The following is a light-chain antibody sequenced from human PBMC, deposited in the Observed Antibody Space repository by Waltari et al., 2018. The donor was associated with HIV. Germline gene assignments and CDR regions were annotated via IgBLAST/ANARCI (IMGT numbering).Light chain of an antibody. CDR2: EAS. J-gene: IGKJ3*01. Sequence: DILLPQSPSFLSASVGDRVTISFRACEGIRNYLAWYQQKPGRAPKLLIYEASTLHSGVPSIFSGSGSGTQFTLTINTLQPEDFATYYCQQQNTYPLTFGPGT. V-gene: IGKV1-9*01. CDR1: EGIRNY. CDR3: QQQNTYPLT.